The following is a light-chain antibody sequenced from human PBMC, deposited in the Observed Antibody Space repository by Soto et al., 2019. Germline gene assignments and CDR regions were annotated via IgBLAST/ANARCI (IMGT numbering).Light chain of an antibody. CDR2: EGN. CDR3: CSYATSSTVV. Sequence: QSALTQPASVSGSPGQSITISCTGTSSDVGSYNLVSWYQQHPGKVPKLMIYEGNKRPSGVSNRFSGSKSGNTASLTISGLQAEDEADYYCCSYATSSTVVFGGGTKVTVL. CDR1: SSDVGSYNL. V-gene: IGLV2-23*01. J-gene: IGLJ2*01.